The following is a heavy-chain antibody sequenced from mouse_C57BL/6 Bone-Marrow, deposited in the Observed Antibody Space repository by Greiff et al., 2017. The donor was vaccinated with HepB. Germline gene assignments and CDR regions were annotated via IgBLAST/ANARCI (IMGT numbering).Heavy chain of an antibody. CDR3: TSPFITTVHSFAY. CDR1: GFNFKDDY. J-gene: IGHJ3*01. Sequence: EVKLVESGAELVRPGASVKLSCTASGFNFKDDYMHWVKQRPEQGLEWIGWIDPENGDTEYASKFQGKATITADTSSNTAYLQLSSLTSEDTAVYYFTSPFITTVHSFAYWGQGTLVTVSA. V-gene: IGHV14-4*01. D-gene: IGHD1-1*01. CDR2: IDPENGDT.